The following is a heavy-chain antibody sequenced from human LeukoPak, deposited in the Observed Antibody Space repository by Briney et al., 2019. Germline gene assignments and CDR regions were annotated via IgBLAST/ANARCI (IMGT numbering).Heavy chain of an antibody. Sequence: GGSLRLSCAASGFTFSSYAMHWVRQAPGKGLEWVAVISYDGSNKYYADSVKGRFTISRDNSKNTLYLQMNSLRAEDTAVYYCASNLRFLEWSPGYYYGMDVWGQGTTVTVSS. CDR1: GFTFSSYA. V-gene: IGHV3-30-3*01. CDR2: ISYDGSNK. J-gene: IGHJ6*02. CDR3: ASNLRFLEWSPGYYYGMDV. D-gene: IGHD3-3*01.